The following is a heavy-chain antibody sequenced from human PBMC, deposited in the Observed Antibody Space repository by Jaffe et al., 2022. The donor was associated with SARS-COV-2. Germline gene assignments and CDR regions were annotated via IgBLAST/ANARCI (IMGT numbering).Heavy chain of an antibody. Sequence: QVQLVESGGGVVQPGRSLRLSCAASGFTFSSYGMHWVRQAPGKGLEWVAVISYDGSNKYYADSVKGRFTISRDNSKNTLYLQMNSLRAEDTAVYYCAKGEFLEWLLSDDAFDIWGQGTMVTVSS. J-gene: IGHJ3*02. V-gene: IGHV3-30*18. CDR2: ISYDGSNK. D-gene: IGHD3-3*01. CDR1: GFTFSSYG. CDR3: AKGEFLEWLLSDDAFDI.